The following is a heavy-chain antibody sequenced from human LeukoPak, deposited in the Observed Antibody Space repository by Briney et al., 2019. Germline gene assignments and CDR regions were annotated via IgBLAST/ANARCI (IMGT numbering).Heavy chain of an antibody. CDR2: ISGSGGST. D-gene: IGHD3-10*02. CDR3: AKDIRYYVLASYYYYGMDV. Sequence: QPGGSLRLSCAASRFTFSSYAMHWVRQAPGKGLEWVSAISGSGGSTYYADSVKGRFTISRDNSKNTLYLQMNSLRAEDTAVYYCAKDIRYYVLASYYYYGMDVWGQGTTVTVSS. CDR1: RFTFSSYA. V-gene: IGHV3-23*01. J-gene: IGHJ6*02.